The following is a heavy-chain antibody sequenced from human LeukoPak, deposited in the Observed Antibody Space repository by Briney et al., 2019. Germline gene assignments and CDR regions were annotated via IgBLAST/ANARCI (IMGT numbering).Heavy chain of an antibody. D-gene: IGHD3-22*01. CDR3: ARGGLYYYDSSGYSSTFDY. CDR1: GGSISSSNYY. CDR2: MYYSGST. V-gene: IGHV4-39*07. J-gene: IGHJ4*02. Sequence: SETLSLACTVSGGSISSSNYYWGWIRQPPGKGLEWIGSMYYSGSTNYNPSLKSRVTISVDTSKNQFSLKLSSVTAADTAVYYCARGGLYYYDSSGYSSTFDYWGQGTLVTVSS.